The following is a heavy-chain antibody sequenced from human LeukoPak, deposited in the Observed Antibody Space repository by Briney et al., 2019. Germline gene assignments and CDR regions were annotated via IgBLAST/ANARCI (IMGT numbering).Heavy chain of an antibody. CDR2: ISSGSSTI. J-gene: IGHJ6*02. D-gene: IGHD3-9*01. Sequence: GGSLRLSCAASGFTFSSYSMKWVRQAPGKGLDWLSYISSGSSTIYYADSVKGRFTISRDNTKKTLYLEMSSLRAEDTAVYFCARVAHFDRGMDVWGQGTTVTVSS. CDR3: ARVAHFDRGMDV. V-gene: IGHV3-48*04. CDR1: GFTFSSYS.